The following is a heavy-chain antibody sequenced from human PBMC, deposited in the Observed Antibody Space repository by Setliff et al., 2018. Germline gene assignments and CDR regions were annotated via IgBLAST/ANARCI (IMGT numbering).Heavy chain of an antibody. CDR1: GGSFSGYY. CDR3: ARLPSKRIHYNFWSGSYNWFDP. J-gene: IGHJ5*02. CDR2: INHSGNT. Sequence: PSETLSLTCAVYGGSFSGYYWSWIRQPPGKGLEWIGEINHSGNTNDNPSLKSRVTISVDTSKNQFSLKLSSVTAADTAVYYCARLPSKRIHYNFWSGSYNWFDPWGQGTLVTVSS. D-gene: IGHD3-3*01. V-gene: IGHV4-34*01.